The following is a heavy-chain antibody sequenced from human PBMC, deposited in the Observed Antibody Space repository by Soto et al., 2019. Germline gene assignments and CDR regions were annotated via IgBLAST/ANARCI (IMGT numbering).Heavy chain of an antibody. CDR3: ARDPSYDFWSGPEVYGMDV. CDR1: GFTFSSYR. Sequence: PGGSLRLSCATSGFTFSSYRMHWVRQAPGKGLEWVAGIWYDGSNKYYADSVKGRFTVSRDNSKNTLYLQMNSLRAEDTAVYYCARDPSYDFWSGPEVYGMDVWGQGTTVTVSS. J-gene: IGHJ6*02. D-gene: IGHD3-3*01. CDR2: IWYDGSNK. V-gene: IGHV3-33*01.